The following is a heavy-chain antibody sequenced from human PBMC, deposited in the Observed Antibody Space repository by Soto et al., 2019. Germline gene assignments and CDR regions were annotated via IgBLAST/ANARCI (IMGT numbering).Heavy chain of an antibody. CDR3: ARGPLVVLNYFES. J-gene: IGHJ4*02. Sequence: QVQLVQCGTEVKKPGSSVKVSWKASGGTFRNYPINWVRQAPGQGLEWMGSIFPLTDIPDYAQNFQARLTISADKSTSTAYMELSSMTSDDTAMYFCARGPLVVLNYFESWGQGTLVTVSS. V-gene: IGHV1-69*02. CDR1: GGTFRNYP. CDR2: IFPLTDIP.